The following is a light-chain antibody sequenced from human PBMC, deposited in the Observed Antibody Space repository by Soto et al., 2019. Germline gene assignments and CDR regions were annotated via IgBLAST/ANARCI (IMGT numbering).Light chain of an antibody. CDR1: QGISNY. CDR2: AAS. V-gene: IGKV1-27*01. CDR3: HKYNSAPQT. J-gene: IGKJ1*01. Sequence: DIQMTQSPSSLSASVGDRVTITCRASQGISNYLAWYQQKPGKVPKLLIYAASTLQLGVPSRFSGSGSGTDFTLTFSSLQPEDVASYYCHKYNSAPQTFGQGTKVDIK.